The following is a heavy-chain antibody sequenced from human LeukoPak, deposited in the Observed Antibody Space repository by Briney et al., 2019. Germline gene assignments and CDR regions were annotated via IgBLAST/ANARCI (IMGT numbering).Heavy chain of an antibody. CDR1: GFTVSSNF. CDR2: TYSGGTT. J-gene: IGHJ6*03. Sequence: PGGSLRLSCAASGFTVSSNFMSWVRQAPGKGLEWVSVTYSGGTTYYADSVRGRFTISRDNSKNTLYLQMNSLRAEDTAVYYCARDGYGNNYMDVWGKGTTVTVSS. D-gene: IGHD1/OR15-1a*01. V-gene: IGHV3-53*01. CDR3: ARDGYGNNYMDV.